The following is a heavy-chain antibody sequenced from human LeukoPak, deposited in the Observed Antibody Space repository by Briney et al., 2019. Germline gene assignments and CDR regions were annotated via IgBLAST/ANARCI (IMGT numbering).Heavy chain of an antibody. CDR2: ISSSSSYI. CDR3: ARRGLSSGGERGFDY. J-gene: IGHJ4*02. CDR1: GFTFSSYS. D-gene: IGHD6-19*01. V-gene: IGHV3-21*01. Sequence: PGGSLRLSCAASGFTFSSYSMNWVRQAPGKGLEWVSSISSSSSYIYYADSVKGRFTISRDNAKNSLYLQMNSLRAEDTAVYYCARRGLSSGGERGFDYWGQGTLVTVSS.